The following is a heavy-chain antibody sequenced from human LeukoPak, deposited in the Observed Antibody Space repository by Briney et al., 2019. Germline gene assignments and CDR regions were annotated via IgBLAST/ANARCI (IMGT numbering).Heavy chain of an antibody. CDR2: ISGSGGST. CDR1: GFTFSSYA. Sequence: PGGSLRLSCAASGFTFSSYAMSWVRQAPGKGLEWVSAISGSGGSTYYADSVKGRFTISGDNSKNTLYLQMNSLRAEDTAVYYCAKDRGRRTVAGTRSDYWGQGTLVTVSS. J-gene: IGHJ4*02. D-gene: IGHD6-19*01. V-gene: IGHV3-23*01. CDR3: AKDRGRRTVAGTRSDY.